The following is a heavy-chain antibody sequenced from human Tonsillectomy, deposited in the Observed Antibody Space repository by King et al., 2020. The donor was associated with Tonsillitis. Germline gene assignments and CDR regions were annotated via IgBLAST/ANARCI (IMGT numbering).Heavy chain of an antibody. Sequence: QLQESGPGLVKPSETLSLTCTVSGGSVSSSSYYWGWIRQSPGKGLEWIGNVYYSGSTYYNPSLKRRVTISVDTSKNQFSLKLRSVTAADTAVFYCARSTFYYGSEFDPWGQGTLVTVSS. V-gene: IGHV4-39*01. CDR1: GGSVSSSSYY. CDR2: VYYSGST. D-gene: IGHD3-10*01. J-gene: IGHJ5*02. CDR3: ARSTFYYGSEFDP.